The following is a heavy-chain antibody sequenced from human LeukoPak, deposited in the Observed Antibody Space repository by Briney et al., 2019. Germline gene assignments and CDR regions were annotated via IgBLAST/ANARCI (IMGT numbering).Heavy chain of an antibody. CDR2: IYHSGST. CDR3: ARQTPNSGSYYDFDY. CDR1: GGSISSGGYY. Sequence: SETLSLTCTVSGGSISSGGYYWSWIRQPPGKGLEWIGYIYHSGSTYYNPSLKSRVTISVDTSKNQFSLKLSSVTAADTAVYYCARQTPNSGSYYDFDYWGQGTLVTVSS. V-gene: IGHV4-30-2*01. J-gene: IGHJ4*02. D-gene: IGHD1-26*01.